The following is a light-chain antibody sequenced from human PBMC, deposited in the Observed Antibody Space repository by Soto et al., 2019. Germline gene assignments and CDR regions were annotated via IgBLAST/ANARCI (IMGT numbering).Light chain of an antibody. CDR1: SSNVGSNY. CDR3: AAWDDSLSGVV. J-gene: IGLJ3*02. V-gene: IGLV1-47*01. Sequence: QSVLTQPPSASGTPGQRLTISCSGSSSNVGSNYVYWYQQLPGTAPKLLIYRNDQRPSGVPDRFSGSKSGTSASLAISGLRSEDEAEYHCAAWDDSLSGVVFGGGTKLTVL. CDR2: RND.